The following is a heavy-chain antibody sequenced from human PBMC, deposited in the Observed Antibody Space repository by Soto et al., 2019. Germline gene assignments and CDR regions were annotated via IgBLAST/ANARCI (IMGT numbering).Heavy chain of an antibody. CDR1: GFTFSSYG. J-gene: IGHJ6*02. CDR2: ISYDGNNK. V-gene: IGHV3-30*18. CDR3: AKDEVLVVAVARDYYGMDV. Sequence: PGGSLRLSCAASGFTFSSYGMHWVRQAPGKGLEWVAVISYDGNNKYYADSVKGRFTISRDNSKNTLYLQMNSLRAEDTAVYYCAKDEVLVVAVARDYYGMDVWGQGTKVTVSS. D-gene: IGHD2-15*01.